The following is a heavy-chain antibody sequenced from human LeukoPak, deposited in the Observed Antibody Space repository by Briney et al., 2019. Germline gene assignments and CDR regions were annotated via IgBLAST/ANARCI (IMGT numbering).Heavy chain of an antibody. J-gene: IGHJ4*02. CDR1: GGTFNSYA. V-gene: IGHV1-69*04. D-gene: IGHD3-10*01. CDR2: IIPILGIA. CDR3: AKGSRSYYTNYYFDY. Sequence: SVKVSCKASGGTFNSYAISWVRQAPGQGLEWMGRIIPILGIANYAQKFQGRVTITADKSTSTAYMELSSLRSEDTAVYYCAKGSRSYYTNYYFDYWGQGTLVTVSS.